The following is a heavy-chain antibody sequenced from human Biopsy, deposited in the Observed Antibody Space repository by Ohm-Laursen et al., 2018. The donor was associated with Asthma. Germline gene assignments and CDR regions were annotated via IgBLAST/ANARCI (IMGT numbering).Heavy chain of an antibody. J-gene: IGHJ6*02. CDR2: ISAYNGNT. V-gene: IGHV1-18*04. D-gene: IGHD6-13*01. CDR1: GYTFTSYG. Sequence: GASVKVSCKASGYTFTSYGISWVRQAPGQGLEWMGWISAYNGNTNYAQKLQGRVTMTTDTSTSTAYMELRSLRSDDTAVYYCAREGIAAAGGNLYYYGMDVWGQGTTVTVSS. CDR3: AREGIAAAGGNLYYYGMDV.